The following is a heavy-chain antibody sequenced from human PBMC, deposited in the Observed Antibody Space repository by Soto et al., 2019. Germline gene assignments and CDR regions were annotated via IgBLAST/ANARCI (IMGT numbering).Heavy chain of an antibody. Sequence: EVQLVESGGGLVQPGGSLRLFCAASGFTFSSYSMNWVRQAPGKGLEWVSYISSSSSTIYYADSVKGRFTISRDNAKNSLYLQMNSLRAEDTAVYYCAREWVGYCSSTSCYEGWYYFDYWGQGTLVTVSS. CDR1: GFTFSSYS. J-gene: IGHJ4*02. V-gene: IGHV3-48*01. D-gene: IGHD2-2*01. CDR3: AREWVGYCSSTSCYEGWYYFDY. CDR2: ISSSSSTI.